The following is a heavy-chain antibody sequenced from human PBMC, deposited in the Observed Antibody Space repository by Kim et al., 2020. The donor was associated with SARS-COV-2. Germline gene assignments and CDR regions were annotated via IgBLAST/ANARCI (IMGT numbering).Heavy chain of an antibody. CDR1: GYTFTNYA. V-gene: IGHV7-4-1*02. J-gene: IGHJ6*02. D-gene: IGHD3-16*01. CDR2: VNTNNGNP. CDR3: ARVRGGRWGDALNYYGMDV. Sequence: ASVKVSCKASGYTFTNYAMNWVRQAPGQGLEWMGWVNTNNGNPTYAQGFTGRFVFSLDTSVSTAYLQISSLKAEDTAVYYCARVRGGRWGDALNYYGMDVWGQGTTLTVSS.